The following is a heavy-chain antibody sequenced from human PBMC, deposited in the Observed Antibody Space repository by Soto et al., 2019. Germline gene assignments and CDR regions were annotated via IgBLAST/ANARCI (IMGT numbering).Heavy chain of an antibody. CDR2: ISGSGGST. V-gene: IGHV3-23*01. Sequence: PGGSLRLSCAASGFTFSSYAMSWVRQAPGKGLEWVSAISGSGGSTYYADSVKGRFTISRDNSKNTLYLQMNSLRAEDTAVYYCAKVAGGRGYYDFWSGYPEKANYCGMDVWGQGPTVTGFS. D-gene: IGHD3-3*01. J-gene: IGHJ6*02. CDR3: AKVAGGRGYYDFWSGYPEKANYCGMDV. CDR1: GFTFSSYA.